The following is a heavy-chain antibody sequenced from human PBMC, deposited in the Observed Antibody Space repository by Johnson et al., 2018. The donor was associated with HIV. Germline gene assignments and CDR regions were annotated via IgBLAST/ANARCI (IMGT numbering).Heavy chain of an antibody. V-gene: IGHV3-30*02. CDR1: RFTFSSYA. D-gene: IGHD6-6*01. J-gene: IGHJ3*02. Sequence: QVQLVESGGGVVQPGRSLRLSCAASRFTFSSYAMHWVRQAPVRGLEWVAFIRYDGSYKNYVDSAKGRFTISRDNSKNTLYLQMNSLRAEDTAMYYCASGVTARAPLLIWGQGTMVTVSS. CDR2: IRYDGSYK. CDR3: ASGVTARAPLLI.